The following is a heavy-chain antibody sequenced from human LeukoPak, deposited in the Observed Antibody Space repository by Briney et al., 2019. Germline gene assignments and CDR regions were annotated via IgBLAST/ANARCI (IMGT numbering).Heavy chain of an antibody. CDR2: IYHSGST. J-gene: IGHJ6*02. Sequence: SETLSLTCAVSGGSISSSNWWSWVRQPPGKGLEWIGEIYHSGSTNYNPSLKSRVTISVDKSKNQFSLKLSSVTAADTVVYYCARATGYCSGGSCYPGDYYYYYGMDVWGQGTTVTVSS. V-gene: IGHV4-4*02. D-gene: IGHD2-15*01. CDR1: GGSISSSNW. CDR3: ARATGYCSGGSCYPGDYYYYYGMDV.